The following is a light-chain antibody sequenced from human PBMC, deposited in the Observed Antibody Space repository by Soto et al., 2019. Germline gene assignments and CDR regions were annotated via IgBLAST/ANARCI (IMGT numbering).Light chain of an antibody. CDR2: WAS. J-gene: IGKJ4*01. V-gene: IGKV4-1*01. CDR3: QQYYPTTPS. CDR1: QSVLYSSNNKDY. Sequence: DIVMTQSPDSLAVSLGERATINCKSSQSVLYSSNNKDYLAWYQQKPGQPPKLLIYWASTRESGVPDRFSGSGSGTDFTLTISSLQAEDVAVYYCQQYYPTTPSFGGGTKVEIK.